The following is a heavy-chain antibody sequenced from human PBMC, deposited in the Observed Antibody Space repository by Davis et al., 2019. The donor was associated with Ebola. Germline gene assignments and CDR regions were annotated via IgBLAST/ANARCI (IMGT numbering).Heavy chain of an antibody. CDR1: GGSISSYGYY. Sequence: SETLSLTCTVSGGSISSYGYYWGWIRQPPGKGLEWIGTIHYSGSIYYNPSLKSRVTMFADTSKNQLSLKLSSVTAADLAVYYCAVWFTTVTTESGYWGQGTLVTVSS. D-gene: IGHD4-17*01. CDR3: AVWFTTVTTESGY. J-gene: IGHJ4*02. CDR2: IHYSGSI. V-gene: IGHV4-39*01.